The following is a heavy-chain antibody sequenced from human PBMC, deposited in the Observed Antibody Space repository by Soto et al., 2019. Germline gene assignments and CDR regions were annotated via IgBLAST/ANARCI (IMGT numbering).Heavy chain of an antibody. Sequence: PGESLKISCEGSGFSFSKYTVGWVRQIPGKGLEWMGIIHPGDSDTRYSPSFQGQVTISADKSISTAYLQWSSLKASDTAMYYCTLSYGDSYYYYYGLDVWGQGTTVTVSS. J-gene: IGHJ6*02. CDR1: GFSFSKYT. D-gene: IGHD4-17*01. CDR3: TLSYGDSYYYYYGLDV. CDR2: IHPGDSDT. V-gene: IGHV5-51*01.